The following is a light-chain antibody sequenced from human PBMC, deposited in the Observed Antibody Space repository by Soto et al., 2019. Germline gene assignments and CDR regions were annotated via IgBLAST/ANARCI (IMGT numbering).Light chain of an antibody. J-gene: IGKJ3*01. CDR2: SAS. V-gene: IGKV3-20*01. CDR3: HQFGISPLT. CDR1: QSLHSNF. Sequence: EIVLTQFPGTLSLSPGERATLSCRASQSLHSNFLVWYQQKPGQAPRLLISSASRRATGIPDRFSGSGSGTDVTLTISRLDPEDFAVYYCHQFGISPLTFGPGTKVDVK.